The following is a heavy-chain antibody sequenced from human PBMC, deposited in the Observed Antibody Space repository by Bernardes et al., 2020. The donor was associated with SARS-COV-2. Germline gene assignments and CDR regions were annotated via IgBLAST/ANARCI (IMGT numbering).Heavy chain of an antibody. CDR1: GGSFSGYY. CDR2: INHSGST. V-gene: IGHV4-34*01. Sequence: ETLSLTCAVYGGSFSGYYWSWIRQPPGKGLEWIGEINHSGSTNYNPSLKSRVTISVDTSKNQFSLKLSSVTAADTAVYYCAGGSSIAVAADYWGQGTLVTVSS. J-gene: IGHJ4*02. D-gene: IGHD6-19*01. CDR3: AGGSSIAVAADY.